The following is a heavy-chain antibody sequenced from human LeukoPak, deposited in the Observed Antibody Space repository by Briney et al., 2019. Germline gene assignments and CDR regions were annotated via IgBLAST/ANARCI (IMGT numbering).Heavy chain of an antibody. Sequence: GGSLRLSCAASGFTASDYYMDWVRQTPGKGLEWVARSRNKANSYTTDFAATVKGRFTIFRDESKNSLFLQMNSLRTEDTAVYYCVRVQTGGAFDIWGQGTMVTVSS. D-gene: IGHD7-27*01. V-gene: IGHV3-72*01. CDR1: GFTASDYY. CDR2: SRNKANSYTT. CDR3: VRVQTGGAFDI. J-gene: IGHJ3*02.